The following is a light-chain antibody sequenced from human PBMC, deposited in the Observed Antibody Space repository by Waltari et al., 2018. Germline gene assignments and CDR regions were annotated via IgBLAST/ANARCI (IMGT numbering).Light chain of an antibody. J-gene: IGKJ2*01. Sequence: DIQMTQSPSTLSASVGDRVTITCRASQSISSWLAWYQQKPGKAPKLLIYKASSLESGIPSRFSGSGFGTEFTLTISSLQPDDFATYYCQQYNIYYTFGQGTRLEIK. CDR3: QQYNIYYT. CDR1: QSISSW. V-gene: IGKV1-5*03. CDR2: KAS.